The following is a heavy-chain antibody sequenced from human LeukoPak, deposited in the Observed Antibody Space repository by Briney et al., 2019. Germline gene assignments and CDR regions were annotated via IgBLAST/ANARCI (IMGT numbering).Heavy chain of an antibody. Sequence: GGSLRLSCAASGFTFSSYGMHWVRQAPGKGLEWVAVIWYDGSNKYYADSVKGRFTISRDNSKNTLYLQMNSLRAEDTAVYYCARADGYGDYLDYWGQGTLVTVSS. D-gene: IGHD5-24*01. CDR1: GFTFSSYG. V-gene: IGHV3-33*01. J-gene: IGHJ4*02. CDR2: IWYDGSNK. CDR3: ARADGYGDYLDY.